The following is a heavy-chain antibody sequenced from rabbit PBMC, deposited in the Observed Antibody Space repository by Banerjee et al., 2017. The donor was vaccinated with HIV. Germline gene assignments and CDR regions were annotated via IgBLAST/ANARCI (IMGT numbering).Heavy chain of an antibody. CDR3: ARGRNSAAYWIDL. V-gene: IGHV1S40*01. CDR2: IVTGSGRT. D-gene: IGHD6-1*01. Sequence: QSLEESGGDLVQPEGSLTLTCTASGFSFSSSYDMRWVRQAPGKGLEWIGCIVTGSGRTYYANWAKGRFTISKSSSTTVTLQMTSLTAADTATYFCARGRNSAAYWIDLWGPGTLVTV. CDR1: GFSFSSSYD. J-gene: IGHJ4*01.